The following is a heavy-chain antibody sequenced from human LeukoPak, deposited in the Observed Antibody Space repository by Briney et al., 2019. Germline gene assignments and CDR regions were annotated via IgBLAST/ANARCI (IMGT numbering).Heavy chain of an antibody. CDR3: ARLQGYSLGYQYFYYMDV. CDR2: VYSGITT. V-gene: IGHV3-53*01. CDR1: GFIVGDTH. J-gene: IGHJ6*03. Sequence: GGSLRLSCAGSGFIVGDTHMTWVRQAPGKGLEWVSLVYSGITTHYADSVKGRFSISRDHSNNILFLQMNTLRAEDTAVYYCARLQGYSLGYQYFYYMDVWGTGTTVTVSS. D-gene: IGHD5-18*01.